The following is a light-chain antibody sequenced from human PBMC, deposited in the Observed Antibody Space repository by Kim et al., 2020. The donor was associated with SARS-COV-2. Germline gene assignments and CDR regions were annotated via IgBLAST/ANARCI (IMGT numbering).Light chain of an antibody. CDR3: HQYNNWPYT. V-gene: IGKV3-15*01. Sequence: SGSPGERATLSCRASQSVSSNLVWYQQKPGQAPRLLIYAASTRATGIPARFSGSGSGTEFTLTISSLQSEDFAVYYCHQYNNWPYTFGQGTKLEI. CDR2: AAS. CDR1: QSVSSN. J-gene: IGKJ2*01.